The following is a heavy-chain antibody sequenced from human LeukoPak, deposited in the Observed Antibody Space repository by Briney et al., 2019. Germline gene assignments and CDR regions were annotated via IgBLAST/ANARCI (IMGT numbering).Heavy chain of an antibody. D-gene: IGHD2-15*01. CDR3: AKRVAYHYYYYLDV. CDR1: AFTFSSYW. CDR2: IKQDGSEK. Sequence: GGSLRLSCAASAFTFSSYWMTWVSQAPGKGLEWVANIKQDGSEKYYVESVKGRFTISRDNANNSLHLQMNSLRAEDTAVYYCAKRVAYHYYYYLDVWGKGTTVTISS. V-gene: IGHV3-7*01. J-gene: IGHJ6*03.